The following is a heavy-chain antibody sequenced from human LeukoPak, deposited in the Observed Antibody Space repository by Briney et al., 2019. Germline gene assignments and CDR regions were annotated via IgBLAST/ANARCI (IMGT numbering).Heavy chain of an antibody. CDR1: GFTFSSYA. V-gene: IGHV3-30-3*01. CDR3: ARVGYSSGWYFDY. Sequence: PGRSLRLSCAASGFTFSSYAMHWVRQAPGEGLEWVAVISYDGSNKYYTDSVKGRFTISRDNSKNTLHLQMNSLRAEDTAVYYCARVGYSSGWYFDYWGQGTLVTVSS. J-gene: IGHJ4*02. D-gene: IGHD6-19*01. CDR2: ISYDGSNK.